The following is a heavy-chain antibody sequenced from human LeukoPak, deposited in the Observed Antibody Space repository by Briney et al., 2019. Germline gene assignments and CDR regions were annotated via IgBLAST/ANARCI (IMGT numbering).Heavy chain of an antibody. D-gene: IGHD3-9*01. Sequence: PGGSLRLSCAASGFTFSSYGMHWVRQAPGKGLEWVAFIRYGGSNKYYADSVKGRFTISRDNSKNTLYLQMNSLRAEDTAVYYCAKVGYDILTGYYGLDYWGQGTLVTVSS. J-gene: IGHJ4*02. CDR2: IRYGGSNK. V-gene: IGHV3-30*02. CDR3: AKVGYDILTGYYGLDY. CDR1: GFTFSSYG.